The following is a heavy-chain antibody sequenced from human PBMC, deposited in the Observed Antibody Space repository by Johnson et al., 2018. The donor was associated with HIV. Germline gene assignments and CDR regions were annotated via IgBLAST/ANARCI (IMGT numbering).Heavy chain of an antibody. CDR1: GFNFSNYG. CDR3: ARGRVATGGMRGGGFDM. D-gene: IGHD6-13*01. V-gene: IGHV3-33*01. CDR2: MWYDGSNT. J-gene: IGHJ3*02. Sequence: QVQLVESGGGVVQPGRSLRVACAASGFNFSNYGMHWVRQAPGKGLEWVAVMWYDGSNTYYIDSVKGRFTISRDNSKNTLYLQMNSLRAEDTAVHFCARGRVATGGMRGGGFDMWGQGTMVTVSS.